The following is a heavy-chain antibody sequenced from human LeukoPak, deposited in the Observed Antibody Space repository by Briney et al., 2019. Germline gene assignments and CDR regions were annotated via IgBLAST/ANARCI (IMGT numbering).Heavy chain of an antibody. Sequence: SETLSLTCAVYGGSFSGYYWSWIRQPPGKGLEWIGEINHSGSTNYNPSLKSRVTISVDTSKNQFSLKLSSVTAADTAVYYCARVYGNPYYYDRSGYGPFDYWGQGTLVSVSS. D-gene: IGHD3-22*01. CDR3: ARVYGNPYYYDRSGYGPFDY. V-gene: IGHV4-34*01. J-gene: IGHJ4*02. CDR1: GGSFSGYY. CDR2: INHSGST.